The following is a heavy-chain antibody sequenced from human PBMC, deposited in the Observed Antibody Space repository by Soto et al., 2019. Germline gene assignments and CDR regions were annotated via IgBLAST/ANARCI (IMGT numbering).Heavy chain of an antibody. CDR3: ARAVEYSSGWYFDY. V-gene: IGHV3-64*01. CDR2: ISSNGGST. D-gene: IGHD6-19*01. Sequence: WGSLRLSCAASGFTFSSYAMHWVRQAPGKGLEYVSAISSNGGSTYYANSVKGRFTISRDNSKNTLYLQMGSLRAEDMAVYYCARAVEYSSGWYFDYWGQGT. CDR1: GFTFSSYA. J-gene: IGHJ4*02.